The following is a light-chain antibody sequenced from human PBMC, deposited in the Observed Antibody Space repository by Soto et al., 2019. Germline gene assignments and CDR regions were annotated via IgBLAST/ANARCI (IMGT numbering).Light chain of an antibody. CDR2: DAS. CDR1: RRINSNY. CDR3: HQYGISPQS. V-gene: IGKV3-20*01. J-gene: IGKJ2*03. Sequence: EIVLTQSPRTLSLSPGERATLSCRASRRINSNYLAWYQQKPGRAPRLLIYDASTRATGIPDRFSGSGSGTDFTLTISRLEPEDLAVYYCHQYGISPQSFGHGTKLEIK.